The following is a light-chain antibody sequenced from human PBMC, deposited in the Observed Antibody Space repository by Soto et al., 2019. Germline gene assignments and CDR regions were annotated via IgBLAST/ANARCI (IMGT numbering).Light chain of an antibody. V-gene: IGKV1-39*01. J-gene: IGKJ4*01. CDR2: VAS. CDR1: QSISSY. Sequence: DIQMTQSPSSLSASVGDRVTITCRASQSISSYLNWHQRKPGKALQLLISVASSLQSGVPSRFSGSGSGTDFTLTITSLQPEDFATYYCQQSYNAPLSFGGGTKVEIK. CDR3: QQSYNAPLS.